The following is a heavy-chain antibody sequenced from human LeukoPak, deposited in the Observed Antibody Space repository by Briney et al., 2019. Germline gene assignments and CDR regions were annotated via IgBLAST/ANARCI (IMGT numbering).Heavy chain of an antibody. CDR2: INHSGST. D-gene: IGHD3-16*01. CDR1: GGSFSGYY. Sequence: SETLSLTCAVYGGSFSGYYWSWIRQPPGKGLEWIGEINHSGSTNYNPSPKSRVTISVDTSKNQFSLKLSSVTAADTAVYYCARRRKAYLNDAFDIWGQGTMVTVSS. V-gene: IGHV4-34*01. J-gene: IGHJ3*02. CDR3: ARRRKAYLNDAFDI.